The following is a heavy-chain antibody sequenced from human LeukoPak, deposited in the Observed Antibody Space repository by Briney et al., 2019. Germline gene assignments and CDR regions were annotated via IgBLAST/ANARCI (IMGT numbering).Heavy chain of an antibody. CDR3: ARAGYDTSGFWYFDL. V-gene: IGHV4-59*01. CDR1: GGSISNYY. CDR2: MYYSGST. Sequence: PSETLSLTCSVSGGSISNYYWGWIRQPPGKGLEWIGSMYYSGSTNYNPSLKSRATISEDTSKKQFSRKLSSVTAADTAVYYCARAGYDTSGFWYFDLWGRGTLVTVSS. D-gene: IGHD3-22*01. J-gene: IGHJ2*01.